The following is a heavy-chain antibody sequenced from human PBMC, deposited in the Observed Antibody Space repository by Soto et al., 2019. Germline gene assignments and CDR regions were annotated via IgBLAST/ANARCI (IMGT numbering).Heavy chain of an antibody. V-gene: IGHV4-38-2*02. CDR3: ARETFHYYAYIGYYLDY. D-gene: IGHD3-22*01. Sequence: KASETLSLTCTVSGVSISNGYYWSWIRQSPGKTLEWIGTISHNWNTNVAPSLQSRVTLSVDTSKNQFSLSLTSVTAADTAIYYCARETFHYYAYIGYYLDYWGQGIPVTVSS. J-gene: IGHJ4*02. CDR2: ISHNWNT. CDR1: GVSISNGYY.